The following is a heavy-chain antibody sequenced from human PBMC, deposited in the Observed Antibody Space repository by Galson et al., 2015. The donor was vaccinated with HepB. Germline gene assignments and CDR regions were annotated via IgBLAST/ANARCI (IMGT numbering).Heavy chain of an antibody. CDR2: ISAYNGNT. CDR3: AREGYSYGHIHYYYYGMDV. D-gene: IGHD5-18*01. J-gene: IGHJ6*02. CDR1: GYTFTSYG. V-gene: IGHV1-18*01. Sequence: SVKVSCKASGYTFTSYGISWVRQAPGQGLEWMGWISAYNGNTNYAQKLQGRVTMTTDTSTSTAYMELRSLRSDDTAVYYCAREGYSYGHIHYYYYGMDVWGQGTTVTVSS.